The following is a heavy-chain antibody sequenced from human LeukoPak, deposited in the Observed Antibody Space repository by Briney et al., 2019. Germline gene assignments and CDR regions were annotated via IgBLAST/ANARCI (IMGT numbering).Heavy chain of an antibody. J-gene: IGHJ4*02. V-gene: IGHV3-72*01. CDR3: ARDSNGSPDDS. Sequence: GGSLRLSCTASGFTFNDHYMDWVRQAPGKGLEWAGLIRNKAVSYTAVYAASVKGRFTISRDDSKNSVYLQMNSLKTEDTAVYFCARDSNGSPDDSWGQGTLVTVSS. CDR2: IRNKAVSYTA. CDR1: GFTFNDHY. D-gene: IGHD3-22*01.